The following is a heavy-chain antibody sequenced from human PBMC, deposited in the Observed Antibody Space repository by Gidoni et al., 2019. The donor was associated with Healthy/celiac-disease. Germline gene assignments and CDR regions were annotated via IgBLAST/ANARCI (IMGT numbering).Heavy chain of an antibody. D-gene: IGHD3-3*01. CDR1: GGPISSSNW. J-gene: IGHJ6*02. Sequence: QVQLQESGPGLVKPSGTLSPTCAVPGGPISSSNWWSWVRQPPGKGLEWIGEIYHSGSTNYNPSLKSRVTISVDKSKNQFSLKLSSVTAADTAVYYCATRITIFGADHYYYGMDVWGQGTTVTVSS. CDR3: ATRITIFGADHYYYGMDV. V-gene: IGHV4-4*02. CDR2: IYHSGST.